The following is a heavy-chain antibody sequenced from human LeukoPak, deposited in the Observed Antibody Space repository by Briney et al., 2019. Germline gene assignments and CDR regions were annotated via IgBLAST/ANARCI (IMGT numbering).Heavy chain of an antibody. V-gene: IGHV3-21*01. D-gene: IGHD3-3*01. CDR3: ARGRGFWSGYLYYFDY. CDR1: GFTFSSYS. Sequence: PGGSLRLSCAASGFTFSSYSMNWVRQAPGKGLEWVSSISSSSSYIYYADSVKGRFTISRDNAKNSLYLQMNSLRAEDTAVYYCARGRGFWSGYLYYFDYWGQGTLVTVSS. CDR2: ISSSSSYI. J-gene: IGHJ4*02.